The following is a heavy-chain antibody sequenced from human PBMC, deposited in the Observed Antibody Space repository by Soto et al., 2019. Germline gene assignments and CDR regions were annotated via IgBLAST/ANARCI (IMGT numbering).Heavy chain of an antibody. Sequence: GGSLRLSCAASGFTFSSYAMSWVRQAPGKGLEWVSAISGSGGSTYYADSVKGRFTISRDNSKNTLYLNMNSLRAEDTAVYYCAKGSTMVRGELETLDYWGQGTLVTVSS. V-gene: IGHV3-23*01. CDR2: ISGSGGST. CDR1: GFTFSSYA. J-gene: IGHJ4*02. CDR3: AKGSTMVRGELETLDY. D-gene: IGHD3-10*01.